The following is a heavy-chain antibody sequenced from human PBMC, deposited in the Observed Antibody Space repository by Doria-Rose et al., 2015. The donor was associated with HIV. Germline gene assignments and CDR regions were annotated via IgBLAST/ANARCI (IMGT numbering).Heavy chain of an antibody. CDR1: GGSISHYY. CDR2: IFYTGSA. D-gene: IGHD1-26*01. J-gene: IGHJ4*02. Sequence: QVHLQESGPGLVKPSETLSLTCRVSGGSISHYYWSWIRQPPGKGLEYIGDIFYTGSANYRHSLKSRVSISIDTSKNKFSLRLSSVTAADTAVYYCARVLSGTYDYWGQGTLVTVSS. CDR3: ARVLSGTYDY. V-gene: IGHV4-59*01.